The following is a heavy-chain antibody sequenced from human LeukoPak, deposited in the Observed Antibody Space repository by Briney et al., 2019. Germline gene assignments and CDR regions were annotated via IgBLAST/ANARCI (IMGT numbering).Heavy chain of an antibody. CDR1: GFTFSTYGRFA. Sequence: GGSLRLSCVVSGFTFSTYGRFAMHWLRQAPGKGLEWVAVLSYDGSEKNYADSVKGRFTISRDNSKNIVYLEMNSLRVEDTALYCCARDRDGSGSYFTYWFDPWGQGTLVTVSS. V-gene: IGHV3-30*01. CDR3: ARDRDGSGSYFTYWFDP. CDR2: LSYDGSEK. J-gene: IGHJ5*02. D-gene: IGHD3-10*01.